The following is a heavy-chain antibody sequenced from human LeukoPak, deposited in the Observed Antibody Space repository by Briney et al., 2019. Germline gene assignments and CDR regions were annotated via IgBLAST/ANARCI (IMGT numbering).Heavy chain of an antibody. J-gene: IGHJ6*03. Sequence: ASVKVSCKASGYTFSSYDVNWARQATGQGLEWMGWMNPNSGNTGYAQKFQGRVTIIRNTSISTAYMELSSLRSEDTAVYYCARAAGGTRNYYMDVWGKGTTVTVS. CDR3: ARAAGGTRNYYMDV. V-gene: IGHV1-8*01. CDR2: MNPNSGNT. D-gene: IGHD3-16*01. CDR1: GYTFSSYD.